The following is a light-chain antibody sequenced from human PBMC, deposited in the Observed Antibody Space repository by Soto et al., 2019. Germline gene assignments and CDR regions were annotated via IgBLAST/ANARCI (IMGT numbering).Light chain of an antibody. CDR2: GAS. J-gene: IGKJ1*01. Sequence: EIVLTQSPSTLSLSPGERATLSCRASQSISSSYLAWYQQRPGQPPRLLLYGASTRATGIPARFSGSGSGTEFTLTISSLQSEDFAVYYCQQYNNWPWTFGQGTKVDIK. CDR3: QQYNNWPWT. V-gene: IGKV3-15*01. CDR1: QSISSSY.